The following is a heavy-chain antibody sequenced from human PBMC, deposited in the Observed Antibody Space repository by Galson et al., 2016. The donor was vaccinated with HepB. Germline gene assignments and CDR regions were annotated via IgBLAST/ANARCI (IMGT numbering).Heavy chain of an antibody. CDR3: AAPHVGLMVVVTGWAYGMDV. J-gene: IGHJ6*02. V-gene: IGHV3-48*01. Sequence: SLRLSCAASGFTFSSYSMNWVRQAPGKGLEWVSYISSSSPTTHYADSVKGRFTVSRDNTKNTLYLQMNSLRVDDTAEYYCAAPHVGLMVVVTGWAYGMDVWGQGITVTVSS. CDR2: ISSSSPTT. CDR1: GFTFSSYS. D-gene: IGHD2-21*02.